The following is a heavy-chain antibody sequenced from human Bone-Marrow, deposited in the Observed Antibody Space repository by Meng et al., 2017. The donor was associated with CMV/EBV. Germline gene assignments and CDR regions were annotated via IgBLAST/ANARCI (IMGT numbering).Heavy chain of an antibody. J-gene: IGHJ6*02. CDR2: ISSSSYI. CDR3: AREGLDYYDSSGYPPWYYGMDV. CDR1: GFTFSDYY. V-gene: IGHV3-69-1*01. D-gene: IGHD3-22*01. Sequence: GGSLRLSCAASGFTFSDYYMSWIRQAPGKGLEWVSYISSSSYIYYADSVKGRFTISRDNAKNSLYLQMNSLRAEDTAVYYCAREGLDYYDSSGYPPWYYGMDVWGQGTTVTVSS.